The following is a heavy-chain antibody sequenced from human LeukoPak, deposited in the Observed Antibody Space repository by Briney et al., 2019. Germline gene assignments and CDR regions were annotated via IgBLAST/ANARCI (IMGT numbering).Heavy chain of an antibody. CDR1: GGSISSYY. CDR2: IYYSGST. CDR3: ARESLAWGSGWAYYYYYGMDV. J-gene: IGHJ6*02. D-gene: IGHD6-19*01. V-gene: IGHV4-59*01. Sequence: SETLSLTCTASGGSISSYYWSWIRQPPGKGLEWIGYIYYSGSTNYNPSLKSRVTISVDTSKNQFSLKLSSVTAADTAVYYCARESLAWGSGWAYYYYYGMDVWGQGTTVTVSS.